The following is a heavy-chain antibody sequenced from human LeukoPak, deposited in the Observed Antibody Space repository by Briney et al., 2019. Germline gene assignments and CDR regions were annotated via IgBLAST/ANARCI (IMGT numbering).Heavy chain of an antibody. J-gene: IGHJ4*02. CDR1: GGSISSCY. CDR2: IYYTGAT. CDR3: ARAGYSYGTGYYFDY. Sequence: SETLSLTCTVSGGSISSCYWSWIRLPPGKGLEWIGYIYYTGATYYNPSLKSRVTISLDTSKNQFSLKLSSVTAADAAVYYCARAGYSYGTGYYFDYWGQGALVTVSS. D-gene: IGHD5-18*01. V-gene: IGHV4-59*01.